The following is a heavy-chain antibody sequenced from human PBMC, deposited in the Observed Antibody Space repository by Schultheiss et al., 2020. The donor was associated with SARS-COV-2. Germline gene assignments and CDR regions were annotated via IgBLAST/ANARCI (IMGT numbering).Heavy chain of an antibody. CDR1: GGSFSGYY. CDR2: INHSGST. V-gene: IGHV4-34*01. J-gene: IGHJ4*02. D-gene: IGHD3-16*01. Sequence: SETLSLTCAVYGGSFSGYYWSWIRQPPGKGLEWIGEINHSGSTNYNPSLKSRVTISVDTSKNQFSLKLSSVTAADTAVYYCARDKVAGGGEFDYWGQGTLVTVSS. CDR3: ARDKVAGGGEFDY.